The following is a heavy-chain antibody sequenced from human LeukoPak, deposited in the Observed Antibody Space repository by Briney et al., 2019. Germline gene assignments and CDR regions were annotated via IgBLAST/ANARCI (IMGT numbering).Heavy chain of an antibody. Sequence: PSETLSLTCTVSGGSISSHYWSWIRQPPGKGLEWIGYIYYSGSTNYNPSLKSRVTISVDTSKNQFSLKLSSVTAADTAVYYCAREGDSGSYPKGYFDYWGQGTLVTVSS. CDR3: AREGDSGSYPKGYFDY. CDR1: GGSISSHY. CDR2: IYYSGST. J-gene: IGHJ4*02. V-gene: IGHV4-59*11. D-gene: IGHD1-26*01.